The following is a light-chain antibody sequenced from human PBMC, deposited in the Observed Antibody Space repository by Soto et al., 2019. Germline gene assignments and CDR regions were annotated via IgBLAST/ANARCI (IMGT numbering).Light chain of an antibody. CDR3: QQYGSSPST. Sequence: EIMLKQSPGTLSLTPGERATLSCRASQSVSNSFLAWYQQAPGQAPRLLIYGASSRATGIPDRFSGSGSGTDFTLTISRLEPEDFAVYFCQQYGSSPSTFGQGTKVDIK. V-gene: IGKV3-20*01. CDR2: GAS. CDR1: QSVSNSF. J-gene: IGKJ1*01.